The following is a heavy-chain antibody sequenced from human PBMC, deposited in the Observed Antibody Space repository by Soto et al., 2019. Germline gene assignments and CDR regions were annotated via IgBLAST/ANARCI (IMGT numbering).Heavy chain of an antibody. Sequence: PSETLSLTCAVYGGSFSGYYWSWIRQPPGKGLEWIGEIYHSGSTNYNPSLKSRVTISVDTSKNQFSLKLSSVTAADTAVYYCARGGTIFGVGLGWFDPWGQGTLVTVSS. CDR2: IYHSGST. CDR3: ARGGTIFGVGLGWFDP. D-gene: IGHD3-3*01. CDR1: GGSFSGYY. J-gene: IGHJ5*02. V-gene: IGHV4-34*01.